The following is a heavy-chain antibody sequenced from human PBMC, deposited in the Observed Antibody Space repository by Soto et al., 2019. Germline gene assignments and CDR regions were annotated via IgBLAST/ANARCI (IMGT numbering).Heavy chain of an antibody. V-gene: IGHV4-34*01. CDR1: GGSFSDYY. D-gene: IGHD1-1*01. Sequence: PSETLSLTCAVYGGSFSDYYWSWVRQPPGKGLEWIGEIHPSGSTHFNPSLKSRGTISVDTSKSQFSLKLISVTAADTAIYYCARGIDAYNAGHYWSQGTLIT. CDR3: ARGIDAYNAGHY. J-gene: IGHJ4*02. CDR2: IHPSGST.